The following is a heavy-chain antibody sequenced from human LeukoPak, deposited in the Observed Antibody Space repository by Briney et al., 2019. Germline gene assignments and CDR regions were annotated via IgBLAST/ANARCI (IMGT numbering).Heavy chain of an antibody. CDR3: ARRTYYYDSSGYLNDAFDI. CDR2: INHSGST. J-gene: IGHJ3*02. Sequence: SETLSLTCAVYGGSFSGYYWSWIRQPPGKGLEWIGEINHSGSTNYNPSLKSRVTISVDTSKNQFSLKLSSVTAADTAVYYCARRTYYYDSSGYLNDAFDIWGQGTMVTVSS. D-gene: IGHD3-22*01. V-gene: IGHV4-34*01. CDR1: GGSFSGYY.